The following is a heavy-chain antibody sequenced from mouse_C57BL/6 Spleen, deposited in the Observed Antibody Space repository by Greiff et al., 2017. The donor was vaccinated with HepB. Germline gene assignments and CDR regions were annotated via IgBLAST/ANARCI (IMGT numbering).Heavy chain of an antibody. CDR2: IDPNSGGT. CDR1: GYTFTSYW. V-gene: IGHV1-72*01. D-gene: IGHD2-4*01. J-gene: IGHJ3*01. CDR3: ARGSYDDDESWFAY. Sequence: QVQLQQPGAELVKPGASVKLSCKASGYTFTSYWMHWVKQRPGRGLEWIGRIDPNSGGTKYNEKFKSKATLTVDKPTSTAYMQLSSLTSEDSAVYYCARGSYDDDESWFAYWGQGTLVTVSA.